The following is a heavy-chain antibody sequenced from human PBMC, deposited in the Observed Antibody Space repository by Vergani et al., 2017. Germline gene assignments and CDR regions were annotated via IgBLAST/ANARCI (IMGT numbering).Heavy chain of an antibody. D-gene: IGHD4-17*01. J-gene: IGHJ3*02. CDR2: ITYDGSKK. Sequence: QVQLVESGGGVVQPGRSLRLSCAASGFTFSSYGMHWVRQAPGKGLEWVAVITYDGSKKYYAESVKGRFTISRDNSKNTPYLQMNGLRAEDPAVYYCAKAIGGIDDYDDYVADFNAFDIWGQGTMVTVSS. CDR3: AKAIGGIDDYDDYVADFNAFDI. CDR1: GFTFSSYG. V-gene: IGHV3-30*18.